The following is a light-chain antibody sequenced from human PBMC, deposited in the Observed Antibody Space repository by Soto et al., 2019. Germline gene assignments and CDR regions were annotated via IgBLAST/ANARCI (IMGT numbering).Light chain of an antibody. CDR3: QQYNSYWT. CDR1: QSISSW. J-gene: IGKJ1*01. CDR2: DAS. Sequence: DIQMTQSPSTLYASVGDRVTITCRARQSISSWLAWYQQKPGKAPKLLIYDASRLESGVPSRFSGSGSGTEFTLSLSSMQPDDFATYYCQQYNSYWTFGQGTKVEIK. V-gene: IGKV1-5*01.